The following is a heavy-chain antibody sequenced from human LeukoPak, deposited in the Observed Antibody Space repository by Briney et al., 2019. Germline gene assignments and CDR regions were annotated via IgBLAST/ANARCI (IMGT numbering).Heavy chain of an antibody. Sequence: SETLSLTCAVYGGSFSGYYWSWIRQPPGKGLEWIGEINHSGSTSYNPSLKSRVTISVDTSKNQFSLKVNSVTAADTAVYYCARVYTARYYYYMDVWGKGTTVTVSS. CDR3: ARVYTARYYYYMDV. D-gene: IGHD5-18*01. J-gene: IGHJ6*03. CDR1: GGSFSGYY. V-gene: IGHV4-34*01. CDR2: INHSGST.